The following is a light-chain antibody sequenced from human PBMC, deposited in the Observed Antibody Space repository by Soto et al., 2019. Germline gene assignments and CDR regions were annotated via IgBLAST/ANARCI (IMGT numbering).Light chain of an antibody. CDR2: DAS. CDR1: QSIGSW. J-gene: IGKJ1*01. V-gene: IGKV1-5*01. Sequence: DIQMTPSPSTLSASVGDRVIITCRASQSIGSWLAWYQQKPGKAPNLLIFDASTLESGVPSRFSGSGSGTTFTLTISSLQSDDFATYYCLQYNGYYRTFGQGTKVDIK. CDR3: LQYNGYYRT.